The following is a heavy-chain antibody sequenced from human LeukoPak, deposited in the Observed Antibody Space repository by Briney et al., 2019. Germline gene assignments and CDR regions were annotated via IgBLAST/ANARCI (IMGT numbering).Heavy chain of an antibody. CDR1: GFTFSSYG. CDR3: ARDQTLYSYDSSDAFDI. V-gene: IGHV3-33*08. Sequence: GGSLRLSCAASGFTFSSYGMHWVRQAPGKGLEWVAVIWYDGSNKYYADSVKGRFTISRDNSKNTLYLQMDSLRAEDTAVYYCARDQTLYSYDSSDAFDIWGQGTMVTVSS. CDR2: IWYDGSNK. J-gene: IGHJ3*02. D-gene: IGHD3-22*01.